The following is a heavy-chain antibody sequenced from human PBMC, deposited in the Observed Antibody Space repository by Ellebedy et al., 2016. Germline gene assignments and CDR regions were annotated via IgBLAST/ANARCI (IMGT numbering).Heavy chain of an antibody. V-gene: IGHV3-7*04. D-gene: IGHD1-26*01. Sequence: GESLKISCAASGFTFGNLWMAWVRQAPGKGLEWVAHMSQDGSEKFYVDSVKGRFTISRDNAKNSLFLQMNSLRAEDTAVYYCATDTGNYWSSDYWGQGTLVTVSS. J-gene: IGHJ4*02. CDR1: GFTFGNLW. CDR3: ATDTGNYWSSDY. CDR2: MSQDGSEK.